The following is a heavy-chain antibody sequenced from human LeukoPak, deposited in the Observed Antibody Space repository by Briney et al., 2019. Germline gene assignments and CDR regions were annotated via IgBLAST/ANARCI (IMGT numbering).Heavy chain of an antibody. D-gene: IGHD5-24*01. J-gene: IGHJ4*02. V-gene: IGHV3-30*03. Sequence: PGGSLRLSCAASGFIFNNYGMHWVRQAPGKGLEWVAVISYGGSSEYYADSVKGRFTISRDNAKNSLSLQMNSLRAEDTAVYYCAVVEMSTPTPKYFDYWGQGTLVTVSS. CDR2: ISYGGSSE. CDR3: AVVEMSTPTPKYFDY. CDR1: GFIFNNYG.